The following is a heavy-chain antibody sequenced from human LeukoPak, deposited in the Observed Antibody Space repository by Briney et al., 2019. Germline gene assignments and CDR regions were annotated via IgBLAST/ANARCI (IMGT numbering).Heavy chain of an antibody. J-gene: IGHJ4*02. Sequence: SETLSLTCTVSGGSISSYYWSWIRQPPGKGLEWIGYIYYSGSNNYNPSLKSRVTISVDTSKNQFSLKLSSVTAADTAVYYCARGSGSYYYWGQGTLVTVSS. CDR2: IYYSGSN. CDR1: GGSISSYY. V-gene: IGHV4-59*01. D-gene: IGHD1-26*01. CDR3: ARGSGSYYY.